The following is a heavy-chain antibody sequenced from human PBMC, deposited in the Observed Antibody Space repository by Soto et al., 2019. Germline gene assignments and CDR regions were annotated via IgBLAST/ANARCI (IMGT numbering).Heavy chain of an antibody. CDR1: GGSISSYY. Sequence: SETLSLTCTVSGGSISSYYWSWIRQPPGKGLEWIGEVYHSGSTNYNPSFKSRVTISVDTSKNQFSLKLSSVTAADTAVYYCASSGWWYFDYWGQGTLVTVSS. J-gene: IGHJ4*02. CDR2: VYHSGST. V-gene: IGHV4-34*01. D-gene: IGHD6-19*01. CDR3: ASSGWWYFDY.